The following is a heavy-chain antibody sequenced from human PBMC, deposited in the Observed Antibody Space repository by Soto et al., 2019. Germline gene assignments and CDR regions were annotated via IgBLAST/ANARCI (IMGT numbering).Heavy chain of an antibody. V-gene: IGHV3-74*01. D-gene: IGHD1-26*01. Sequence: GGSLRLSCAASGFTFSNYWIHWVRQVPGEGLVWVSTINNDGSRTWYADSVRGRITMSRDNARNLVYLQMNSLRAEDTAVYYCGTTFEYWGQGALVTVSS. J-gene: IGHJ4*02. CDR3: GTTFEY. CDR2: INNDGSRT. CDR1: GFTFSNYW.